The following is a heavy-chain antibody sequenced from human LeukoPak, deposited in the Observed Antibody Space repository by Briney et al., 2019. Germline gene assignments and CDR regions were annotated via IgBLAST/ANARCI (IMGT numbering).Heavy chain of an antibody. CDR2: IWYDGSNK. V-gene: IGHV3-30*02. CDR1: GFTFSNYG. Sequence: GGSLRLSCAASGFTFSNYGMHWVRQAPGKGLEWVAVIWYDGSNKYYADSVKGRFIISRDNSKNTLYLQMNSLRAEDTAVYYCAKPGGTMIVVHYFDYWGQGTLVTVSS. J-gene: IGHJ4*02. CDR3: AKPGGTMIVVHYFDY. D-gene: IGHD3-22*01.